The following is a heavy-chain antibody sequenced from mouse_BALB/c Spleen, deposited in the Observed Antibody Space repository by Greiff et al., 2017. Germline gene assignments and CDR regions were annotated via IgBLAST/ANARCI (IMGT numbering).Heavy chain of an antibody. J-gene: IGHJ4*01. CDR3: ARDYGYSYAMDY. CDR2: IDPYYGGT. D-gene: IGHD1-2*01. V-gene: IGHV1-39*01. Sequence: EVQRVESGPELEKPGASVKISCKASGYSFTGYNMNWVKQSNGKSLEWIGNIDPYYGGTSYNQKFKGKATLTVDKSSSTAYMQLKSLTSEDSAVYYCARDYGYSYAMDYWGQGTSVTVSS. CDR1: GYSFTGYN.